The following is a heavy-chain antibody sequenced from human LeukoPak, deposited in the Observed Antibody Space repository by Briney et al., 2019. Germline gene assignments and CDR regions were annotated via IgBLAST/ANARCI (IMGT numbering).Heavy chain of an antibody. CDR1: GGTFSSYA. Sequence: SVKVSCKASGGTFSSYAISWVRQAPGQGLEWMGRIIPIFGTANYEQKFQGRVTITTDESTSTAYMELSSLRSEDTAVYYCARAVDYYDSSGPDYWGQGTLVTVSS. CDR2: IIPIFGTA. D-gene: IGHD3-22*01. J-gene: IGHJ4*02. CDR3: ARAVDYYDSSGPDY. V-gene: IGHV1-69*05.